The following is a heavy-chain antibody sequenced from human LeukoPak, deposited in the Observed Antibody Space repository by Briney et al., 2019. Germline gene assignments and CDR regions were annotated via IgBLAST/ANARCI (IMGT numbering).Heavy chain of an antibody. D-gene: IGHD5-24*01. V-gene: IGHV4-59*12. CDR1: GGSISSYY. J-gene: IGHJ4*02. CDR2: IYHSGST. Sequence: SSETLSLTCTVSGGSISSYYWSWIRQPPGKGLEWIGYIYHSGSTYYNPSLKSRVTISVDRSKNQFSLKLSSVTAADTAVYYCARDFSGDGYNLSGYWGQGTLVTVSS. CDR3: ARDFSGDGYNLSGY.